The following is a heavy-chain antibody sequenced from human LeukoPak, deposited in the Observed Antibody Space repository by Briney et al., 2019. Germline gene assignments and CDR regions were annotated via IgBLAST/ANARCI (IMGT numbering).Heavy chain of an antibody. D-gene: IGHD3-22*01. J-gene: IGHJ4*02. V-gene: IGHV3-21*01. CDR3: ANVDSSGYFDY. CDR1: GFSFSDYS. Sequence: PGGSLRLSCAASGFSFSDYSMNWVRQAPGKGLEWVSAIGKSQSQIWYADSVKGRFTISRDNAKNTVSLQMNSLKAEDTAVYYCANVDSSGYFDYWGQGTLVTVSS. CDR2: IGKSQSQI.